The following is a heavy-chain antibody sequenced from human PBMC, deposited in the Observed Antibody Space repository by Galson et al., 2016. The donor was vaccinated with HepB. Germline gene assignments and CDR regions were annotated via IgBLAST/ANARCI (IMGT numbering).Heavy chain of an antibody. V-gene: IGHV4-59*01. D-gene: IGHD6-19*01. Sequence: TLSLTCTVSGGSMSYYYWSWIRQPPGKGLEWIGYIYYSGSTNYNPSLKSRVTISVDASKNQFSLKLTSVAAADTAVYYRARDDSGGWYGFHYGMDVWGQGTTVTVSS. CDR2: IYYSGST. J-gene: IGHJ6*02. CDR3: ARDDSGGWYGFHYGMDV. CDR1: GGSMSYYY.